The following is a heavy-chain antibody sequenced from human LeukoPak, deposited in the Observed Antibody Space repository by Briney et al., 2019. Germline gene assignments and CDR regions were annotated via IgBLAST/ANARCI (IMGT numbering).Heavy chain of an antibody. Sequence: ASVKVSCKASGDTFIRYGISWVRQAPGQGLEWMGWINTNTGNPTYAQGFTGRFVFSLDTSVSTAYLQISSLKAEDTAVYYCARGGPLSGYSYGYYFDYWGQGTLVTVSS. D-gene: IGHD5-18*01. CDR1: GDTFIRYG. V-gene: IGHV7-4-1*02. CDR3: ARGGPLSGYSYGYYFDY. J-gene: IGHJ4*02. CDR2: INTNTGNP.